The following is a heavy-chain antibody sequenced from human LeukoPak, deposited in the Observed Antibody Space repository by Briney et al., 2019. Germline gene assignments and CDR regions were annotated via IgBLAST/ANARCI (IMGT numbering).Heavy chain of an antibody. CDR3: AKGHRMVRGVPFDY. CDR2: ISYDGSTT. J-gene: IGHJ4*02. Sequence: GKSLRLSCAASGFTFSSIAMHWVRQAPGKGLEWVAVISYDGSTTYYADSVEGRFTISRDNSKNTLYLQMNSLRAEDTAVYYCAKGHRMVRGVPFDYWGQGTLVTVSS. V-gene: IGHV3-30-3*01. D-gene: IGHD3-10*01. CDR1: GFTFSSIA.